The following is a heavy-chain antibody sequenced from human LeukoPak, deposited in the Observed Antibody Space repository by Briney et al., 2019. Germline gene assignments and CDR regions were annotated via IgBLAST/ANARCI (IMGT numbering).Heavy chain of an antibody. CDR3: ARLGIAARRALYYYYGMDV. CDR2: MYHSGST. J-gene: IGHJ6*02. CDR1: GGSISSSNW. V-gene: IGHV4-4*02. D-gene: IGHD6-6*01. Sequence: PSETLSLTCAVSGGSISSSNWWSWVRQPPGKGLEWIGEMYHSGSTNYNPSLKSRVTISVDTSKNQFSLKLSSVTAADTAVYYCARLGIAARRALYYYYGMDVWGQGTTVTVSS.